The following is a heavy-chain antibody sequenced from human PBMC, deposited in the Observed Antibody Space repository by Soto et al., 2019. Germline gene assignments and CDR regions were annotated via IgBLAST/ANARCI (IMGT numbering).Heavy chain of an antibody. D-gene: IGHD3-10*01. V-gene: IGHV5-51*01. J-gene: IGHJ4*02. CDR3: ATLSYYGRASGHDY. CDR1: VESVSSNW. CDR2: IYPGDSDT. Sequence: SCERSVESVSSNWIGRVRQMPEKGLEWMGIIYPGDSDTRYSPSFQGQVTISAVKSISTAYLQWSSLKASDTAMYYCATLSYYGRASGHDYWGQGTQVTVSS.